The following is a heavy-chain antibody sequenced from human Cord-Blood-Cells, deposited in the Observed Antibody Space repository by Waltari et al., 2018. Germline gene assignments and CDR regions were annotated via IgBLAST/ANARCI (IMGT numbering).Heavy chain of an antibody. V-gene: IGHV4-34*01. Sequence: EWIGEINHSGSTNYNPSLKSRVTISVDTSKNQFSLKLSSVTAADTAVYYCARVRRLSWFRELLYYFDYWGQGTLVTVSS. CDR3: ARVRRLSWFRELLYYFDY. CDR2: INHSGST. J-gene: IGHJ4*02. D-gene: IGHD3-10*01.